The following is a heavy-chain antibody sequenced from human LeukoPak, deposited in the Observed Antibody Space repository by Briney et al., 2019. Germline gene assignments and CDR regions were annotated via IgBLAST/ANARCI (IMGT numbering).Heavy chain of an antibody. V-gene: IGHV3-48*03. J-gene: IGHJ6*03. CDR1: GFTFSSYE. D-gene: IGHD4-17*01. CDR2: ISSSGSTI. CDR3: ARAGSYGDYGYYYYYMDV. Sequence: GGSLRLSCAASGFTFSSYEMNGVRQAPGKGLEWVSYISSSGSTIYYADSVKGRFTISRDNAKNSLYMQMNSLRAEDTAVYYCARAGSYGDYGYYYYYMDVWGKGTTVTISS.